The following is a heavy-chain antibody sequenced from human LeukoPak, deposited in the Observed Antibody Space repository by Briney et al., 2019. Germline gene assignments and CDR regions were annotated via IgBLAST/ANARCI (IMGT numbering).Heavy chain of an antibody. Sequence: PSETLPLSCSVSGGFNSRYYWSWVRQPLGKGLEWLGHIFYSGHSNYNASLTSRIRMSVDTSKAQFSLELASVIAADTAVYYCARIDPLGFFDQWGPGILVTVSS. J-gene: IGHJ4*02. CDR2: IFYSGHS. CDR3: ARIDPLGFFDQ. CDR1: GGFNSRYY. V-gene: IGHV4-59*12. D-gene: IGHD6-25*01.